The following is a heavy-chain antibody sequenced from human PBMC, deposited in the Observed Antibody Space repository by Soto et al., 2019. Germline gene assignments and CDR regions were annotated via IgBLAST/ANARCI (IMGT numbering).Heavy chain of an antibody. CDR1: GVAFSFYS. CDR2: ISGNGGTT. Sequence: EVVLLESGGGLVQPGGSLRLSCEVSGVAFSFYSMSWVRQAPGKGLEWVASISGNGGTTYYAASGKGRFTFSRDNSKNTVYLQMNSLRGEDTAVYHCAKDRGGFTSGWEFFDFWGQGTLVTVSS. D-gene: IGHD6-19*01. J-gene: IGHJ4*02. V-gene: IGHV3-23*01. CDR3: AKDRGGFTSGWEFFDF.